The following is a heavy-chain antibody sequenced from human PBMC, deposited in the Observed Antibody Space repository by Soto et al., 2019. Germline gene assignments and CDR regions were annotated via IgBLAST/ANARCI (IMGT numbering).Heavy chain of an antibody. Sequence: SETLYLTCSVSGDSISTVDYFWAWIRQPPGQALEYIGYIYKSATTYYNPSFESRVAISLDTSKSQFSLNVTSVTAAGTAVYFCARERYCLTGRCFPNWFDSWGQGTPVTVSS. D-gene: IGHD2-15*01. CDR2: IYKSATT. J-gene: IGHJ5*01. CDR1: GDSISTVDYF. CDR3: ARERYCLTGRCFPNWFDS. V-gene: IGHV4-30-4*01.